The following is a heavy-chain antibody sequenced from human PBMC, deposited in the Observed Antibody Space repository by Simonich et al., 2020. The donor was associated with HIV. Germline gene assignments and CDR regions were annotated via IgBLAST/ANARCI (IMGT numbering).Heavy chain of an antibody. CDR2: ISGNSGSI. D-gene: IGHD3-10*01. Sequence: EVQLVESGGGLVQPXXSLRLSCAASGFAFDDYAMHWVRQAPGKGLEWVSGISGNSGSIGYADSLKGRVTISRDNAKNSLYLQMNSLRAEDTALYYCAKDKGAYYGSGSPVYWGQGTLVTVSS. J-gene: IGHJ4*02. V-gene: IGHV3-9*01. CDR3: AKDKGAYYGSGSPVY. CDR1: GFAFDDYA.